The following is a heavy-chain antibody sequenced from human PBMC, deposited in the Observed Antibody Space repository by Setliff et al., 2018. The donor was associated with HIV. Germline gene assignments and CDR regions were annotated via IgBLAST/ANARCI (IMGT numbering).Heavy chain of an antibody. Sequence: PSETLSLTCTVSAGSIRSSPYYWAWIRQPPGKGLEWIGTIYYSGSTYYNPSLKSRATISVDMSKNQFSLRLSSLTAEDTAVYYCIIAYSSGWLAPMGFDSWGQGTLVTVSS. CDR1: AGSIRSSPYY. D-gene: IGHD6-19*01. CDR3: IIAYSSGWLAPMGFDS. CDR2: IYYSGST. V-gene: IGHV4-39*01. J-gene: IGHJ4*02.